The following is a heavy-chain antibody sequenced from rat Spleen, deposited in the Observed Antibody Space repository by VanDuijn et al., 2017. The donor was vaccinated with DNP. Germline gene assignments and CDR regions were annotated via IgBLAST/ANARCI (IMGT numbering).Heavy chain of an antibody. CDR3: ARSRAAISYAMDA. CDR2: IIHDGCST. J-gene: IGHJ4*01. Sequence: ATIIHDGCSTHCRDSVKGRFTISRDDGHTTLYLKLDGLRSEDTATYYCARSRAAISYAMDAWGQGTSVTVSS. D-gene: IGHD1-2*01. V-gene: IGHV5-17*01.